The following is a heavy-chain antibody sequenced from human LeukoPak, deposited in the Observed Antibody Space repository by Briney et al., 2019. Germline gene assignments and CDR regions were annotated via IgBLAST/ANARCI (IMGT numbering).Heavy chain of an antibody. V-gene: IGHV2-5*02. D-gene: IGHD3-22*01. CDR3: ARDYYDSSGNYYSYMDV. CDR1: GFSLTTTGVG. J-gene: IGHJ6*03. Sequence: SGPTLVNPTQTLTLTCTFSGFSLTTTGVGVGWIRRPPGKALEWLALIYWDGDERYSPSLKSRLSIAKDTSKNQVVLTMTNMDPVDTGTYYCARDYYDSSGNYYSYMDVWGKGTTVTVS. CDR2: IYWDGDE.